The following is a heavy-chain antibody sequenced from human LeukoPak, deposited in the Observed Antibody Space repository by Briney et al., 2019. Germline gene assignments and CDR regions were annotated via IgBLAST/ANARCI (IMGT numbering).Heavy chain of an antibody. Sequence: ASVKVSCKASGYTFTGYYMHWVRQAPGQGLGWMGRINPNSGGTNYAQKLQGRVTMTRDTSISTAYMELSRLRSDDTAVYYCARSYGDYGNHYYYMDVWGKGTPVTVSS. CDR2: INPNSGGT. D-gene: IGHD4-17*01. CDR3: ARSYGDYGNHYYYMDV. CDR1: GYTFTGYY. J-gene: IGHJ6*03. V-gene: IGHV1-2*06.